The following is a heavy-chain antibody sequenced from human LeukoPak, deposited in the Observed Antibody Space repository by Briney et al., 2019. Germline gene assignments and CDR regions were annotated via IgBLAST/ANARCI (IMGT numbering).Heavy chain of an antibody. CDR3: TTSLCSSTSCSGHFDY. V-gene: IGHV3-15*01. J-gene: IGHJ4*02. CDR2: IKSKSDGGTT. CDR1: GFTFSNAW. Sequence: PGGSLRLSCAASGFTFSNAWMSWVRQAPGKGLEWVGRIKSKSDGGTTDYAAPVKGRFTISRDDSKNTLYLQMNSLKTEDTAVYYCTTSLCSSTSCSGHFDYWGQGTLVTVSS. D-gene: IGHD2-2*01.